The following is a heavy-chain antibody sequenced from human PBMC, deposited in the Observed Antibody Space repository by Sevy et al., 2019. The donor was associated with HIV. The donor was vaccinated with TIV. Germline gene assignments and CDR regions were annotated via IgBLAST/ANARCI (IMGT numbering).Heavy chain of an antibody. CDR3: ARDLVVVPAATLGY. Sequence: GGSLRLSCAASGFTFSSYWMSWVRQAPGKGLEWVANIKQDGSEKYYVDSVKGRFTISRDNAKNSLYLQMNSLRAEDTAVYYCARDLVVVPAATLGYWGQGTLVTVSS. CDR1: GFTFSSYW. J-gene: IGHJ4*02. V-gene: IGHV3-7*01. D-gene: IGHD2-2*01. CDR2: IKQDGSEK.